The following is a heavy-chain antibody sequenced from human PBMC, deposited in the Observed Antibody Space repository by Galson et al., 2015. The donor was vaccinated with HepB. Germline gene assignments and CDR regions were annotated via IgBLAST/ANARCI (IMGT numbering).Heavy chain of an antibody. CDR2: ISSSGGST. D-gene: IGHD5-18*01. V-gene: IGHV3-23*01. Sequence: SLRLSCAASGFTFSSYAMSWVRQAPGKGLEWVSAISSSGGSTYYADSVKGRFTISRDNSKNTLYLQMNSLRAEDTAVYYCAREGWTKDTAMARPGYYFDYWGQGTLVTVSS. CDR3: AREGWTKDTAMARPGYYFDY. J-gene: IGHJ4*02. CDR1: GFTFSSYA.